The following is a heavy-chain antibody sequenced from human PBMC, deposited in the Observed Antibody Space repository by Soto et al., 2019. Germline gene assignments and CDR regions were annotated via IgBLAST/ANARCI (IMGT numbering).Heavy chain of an antibody. D-gene: IGHD3-22*01. Sequence: PGGSLRLSCAASGFTFSNAWINWVRQAPGKGLEWVGRIKSKTDGGTTDYAAPVKGRFAISRDDSNNMVYLQMNSLKIEDTAVYYCTTDSYSTIIIVRVDYWGQGTVVTFSS. CDR2: IKSKTDGGTT. CDR3: TTDSYSTIIIVRVDY. V-gene: IGHV3-15*07. CDR1: GFTFSNAW. J-gene: IGHJ4*01.